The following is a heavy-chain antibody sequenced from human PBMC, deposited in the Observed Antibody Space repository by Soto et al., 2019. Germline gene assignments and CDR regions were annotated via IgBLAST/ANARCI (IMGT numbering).Heavy chain of an antibody. Sequence: QVQLQQSGPGLVRPSETLSLSCTVSGVSINNNYWSWVRQPPGKGLEWIGYIYFSGITNYNPSLKSRVSISVDTSKDQVSLKFTSVTAADTAIYYCARGNYDYFGGNYRYVGGAFDIWGPGTVVTVSS. CDR2: IYFSGIT. CDR3: ARGNYDYFGGNYRYVGGAFDI. J-gene: IGHJ3*02. V-gene: IGHV4-59*01. D-gene: IGHD3-16*02. CDR1: GVSINNNY.